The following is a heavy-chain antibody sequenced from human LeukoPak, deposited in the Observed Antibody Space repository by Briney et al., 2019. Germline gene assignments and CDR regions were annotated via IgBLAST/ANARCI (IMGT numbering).Heavy chain of an antibody. CDR1: GYTFTGYY. J-gene: IGHJ4*02. CDR3: ARYSGYDEPFEY. CDR2: INPNSGGT. Sequence: ASVKVSCKASGYTFTGYYMXWVRXAPGQXLEWMGWINPNSGGTSYAQKFQGRVTMTRDTSVTTAYMELSRLRSDDTAVYYCARYSGYDEPFEYWGQGTLVTVSS. D-gene: IGHD5-12*01. V-gene: IGHV1-2*02.